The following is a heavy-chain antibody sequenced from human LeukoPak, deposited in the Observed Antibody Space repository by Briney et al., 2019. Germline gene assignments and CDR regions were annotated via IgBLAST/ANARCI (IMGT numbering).Heavy chain of an antibody. CDR3: AKAADYYYYGMDV. CDR1: GFTFDDYA. Sequence: GGSLRLSCAASGFTFDDYAMHWVRQAPGKGLEWVSGISWNSGSIGYADSVKGRFTISRDNAKNSLYLQMNSLRAKDTALYYCAKAADYYYYGMDVWGQGTTATVSS. J-gene: IGHJ6*02. CDR2: ISWNSGSI. V-gene: IGHV3-9*01.